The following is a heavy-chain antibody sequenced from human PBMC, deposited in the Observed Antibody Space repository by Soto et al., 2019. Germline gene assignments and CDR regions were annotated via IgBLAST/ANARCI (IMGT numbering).Heavy chain of an antibody. V-gene: IGHV4-31*11. CDR3: ARVAILRYSSSWQRKTHDY. J-gene: IGHJ4*02. Sequence: PSETLSLTCAVSGGSISSGGYYWSWIRQHTGKGLEWIGYIYYSGSTYYNPSLKSRVTISVDASKNQFSLKLSSVTAADTAVYYCARVAILRYSSSWQRKTHDYWTRGTLVTVSS. CDR1: GGSISSGGYY. D-gene: IGHD6-13*01. CDR2: IYYSGST.